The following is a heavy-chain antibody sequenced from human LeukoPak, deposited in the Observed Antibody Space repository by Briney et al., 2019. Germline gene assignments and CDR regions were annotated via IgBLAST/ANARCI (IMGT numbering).Heavy chain of an antibody. CDR3: ARAHFLEYDAFDI. CDR2: IMQDGSDK. J-gene: IGHJ3*02. CDR1: GFTFSTYW. D-gene: IGHD2/OR15-2a*01. V-gene: IGHV3-7*01. Sequence: PGGSLRLSCAASGFTFSTYWMSWVRQAPGKGLEWVANIMQDGSDKYSVDSVRGRFTISRDNAKNSLYLQMDSLRAEDTAVYYCARAHFLEYDAFDIWGQGTMVTVSS.